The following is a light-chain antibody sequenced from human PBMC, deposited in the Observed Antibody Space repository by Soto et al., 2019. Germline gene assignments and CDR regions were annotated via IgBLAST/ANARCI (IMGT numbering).Light chain of an antibody. CDR2: TAS. CDR3: QQLNGYPLT. J-gene: IGKJ4*01. CDR1: QGINSY. Sequence: DIQLTQSPSFLSASVGDRVTITCRASQGINSYLAWYQQKPGKAPNLLIYTASTLQSGFPSRFSGSGSGTEFTLTISSLQPEDSASYYCQQLNGYPLTFGGGTKVEIK. V-gene: IGKV1-9*01.